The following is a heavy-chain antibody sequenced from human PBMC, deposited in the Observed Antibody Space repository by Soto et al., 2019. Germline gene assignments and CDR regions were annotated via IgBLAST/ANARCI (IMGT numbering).Heavy chain of an antibody. V-gene: IGHV3-49*03. CDR3: TRASRYFDWLFDY. J-gene: IGHJ4*02. CDR1: GFTFGDYA. D-gene: IGHD3-9*01. Sequence: PGGSLRLSCTASGFTFGDYAMSWFRQAPGKGLGWVGFIRSKAYGGTTEYAASVKGRFTISRDDSKSIAYLQMNSLKTEDTAVYYCTRASRYFDWLFDYWGQGTLVTVSS. CDR2: IRSKAYGGTT.